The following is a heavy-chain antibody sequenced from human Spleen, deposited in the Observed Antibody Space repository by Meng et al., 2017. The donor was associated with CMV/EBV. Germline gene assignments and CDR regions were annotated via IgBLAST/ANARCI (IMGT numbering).Heavy chain of an antibody. CDR1: GGTFSSYA. V-gene: IGHV1-46*01. Sequence: ASVKVSCKASGGTFSSYAISWVRQAPGQGLEWMGIINPSGGSANYAPKFQGRVTMTRVTSTNTVYMELNSLRSDDTAIYFCARDRTRYSSTWSAYWGQGTLVTVSS. CDR3: ARDRTRYSSTWSAY. CDR2: INPSGGSA. J-gene: IGHJ4*02. D-gene: IGHD6-13*01.